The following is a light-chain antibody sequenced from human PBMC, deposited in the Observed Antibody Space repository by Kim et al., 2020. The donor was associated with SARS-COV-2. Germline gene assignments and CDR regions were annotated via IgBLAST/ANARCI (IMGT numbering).Light chain of an antibody. CDR2: RDR. Sequence: SVGLGQTARITCGGSSIGAKSVHWYQQKPGQAPVLVIYRDRNRPSGIPERFSGSNSGNTATLTISRAQAGDEADYYCHVWDSNTAVFGGGTQLTVL. CDR1: SIGAKS. V-gene: IGLV3-9*01. J-gene: IGLJ3*02. CDR3: HVWDSNTAV.